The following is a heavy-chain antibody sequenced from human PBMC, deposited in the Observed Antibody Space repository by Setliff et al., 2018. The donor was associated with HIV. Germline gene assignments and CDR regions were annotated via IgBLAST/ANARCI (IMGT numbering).Heavy chain of an antibody. CDR1: GGSFSDFY. J-gene: IGHJ4*03. CDR3: AKDLSSGWYPYFDY. CDR2: ISYSGST. D-gene: IGHD6-19*01. V-gene: IGHV4-34*01. Sequence: PSETLSLTCAVFGGSFSDFYWSWIRQPPGKGLEWIREISYSGSTVYNPSLKSRVTMSVDASKNLVSLNLNSVTAADTAVYYCAKDLSSGWYPYFDYWGQGTMVTVSS.